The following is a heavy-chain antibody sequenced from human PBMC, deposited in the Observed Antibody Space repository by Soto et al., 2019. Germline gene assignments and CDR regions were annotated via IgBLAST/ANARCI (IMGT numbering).Heavy chain of an antibody. J-gene: IGHJ4*02. Sequence: GDSLKIACMGSGYNFAGYWIAWVRQMPGKGLELMGIIYPSDSDTRYRPSFQGQVTISADKSISSAYLQWSSLRASDTAMYYCARGGVSTRTFDYWGQGPPVTVSS. CDR1: GYNFAGYW. D-gene: IGHD3-3*01. V-gene: IGHV5-51*01. CDR3: ARGGVSTRTFDY. CDR2: IYPSDSDT.